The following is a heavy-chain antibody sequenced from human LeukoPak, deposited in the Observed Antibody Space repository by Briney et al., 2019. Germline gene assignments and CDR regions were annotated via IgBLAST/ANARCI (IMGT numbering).Heavy chain of an antibody. J-gene: IGHJ3*02. Sequence: GGSLRLSCEASRFSFSTYPMGWVRRAPGKGLEWVSGISASGDVTFHADPLKGRFTISRDNSKNTLYLQMDSLRAEDTAKYYCAKSLLTTASGTGRAFDIWGQGTMVTVSA. D-gene: IGHD1-26*01. CDR1: RFSFSTYP. CDR3: AKSLLTTASGTGRAFDI. V-gene: IGHV3-23*01. CDR2: ISASGDVT.